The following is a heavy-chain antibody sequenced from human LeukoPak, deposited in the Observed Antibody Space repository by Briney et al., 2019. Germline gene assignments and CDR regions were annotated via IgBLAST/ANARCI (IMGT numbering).Heavy chain of an antibody. CDR1: GFTFNTYG. CDR2: IWYDGSNK. CDR3: ARDRGTNIVNAGLRPGYIDC. J-gene: IGHJ4*02. V-gene: IGHV3-33*01. D-gene: IGHD1-1*01. Sequence: PGGSLRLSCAAAGFTFNTYGMHWLRQAPGKGLEWVALIWYDGSNKYYADSVKGRFTIPRDNSRDTLFLQMNSLRVEDSAVYYCARDRGTNIVNAGLRPGYIDCWGQGTLVTVSS.